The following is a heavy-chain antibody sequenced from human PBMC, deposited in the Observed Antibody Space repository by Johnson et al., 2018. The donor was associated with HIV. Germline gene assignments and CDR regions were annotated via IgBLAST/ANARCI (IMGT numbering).Heavy chain of an antibody. CDR3: AREERDGINSAFDI. Sequence: EQLVESGGGLVQPGGSLRLSCAASRFTFSSHWMSWVRQAPGKGLEWVANIKQDGTEKYDVDSVKGRFTISRDNAKNLLFLQMNSLRAEDTAVYYCAREERDGINSAFDIWGQGTMVAVSS. J-gene: IGHJ3*02. CDR1: RFTFSSHW. V-gene: IGHV3-7*01. D-gene: IGHD5-24*01. CDR2: IKQDGTEK.